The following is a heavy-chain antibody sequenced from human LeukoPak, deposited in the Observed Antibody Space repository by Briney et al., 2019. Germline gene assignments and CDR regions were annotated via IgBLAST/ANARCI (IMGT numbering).Heavy chain of an antibody. V-gene: IGHV1-8*01. J-gene: IGHJ5*02. CDR2: MNPNSGNT. D-gene: IGHD3-10*01. CDR3: ARASHGSGSYWFDP. Sequence: GASVKVSCKASGYTFTSYDINWVRQATGQGLGWMGWMNPNSGNTGYAQKFQGRVTMTRNTSISTAYMELSSLRSEDTAVYYCARASHGSGSYWFDPWGQGTLVTVSS. CDR1: GYTFTSYD.